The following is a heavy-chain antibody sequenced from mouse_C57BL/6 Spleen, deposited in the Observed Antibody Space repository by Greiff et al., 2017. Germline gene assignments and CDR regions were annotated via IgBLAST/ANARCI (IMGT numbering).Heavy chain of an antibody. D-gene: IGHD2-2*01. V-gene: IGHV2-2*01. Sequence: VQLQESGPGLVQPSQSLSITCTVSGFSLTSYGVHWVRQSPGKGLEWLGVIWSCGSTDYNAAFISRLSISKDNSKSQVFFKMNRLQADDTAIYYCAREEIYGYDGFAYWGQGTLVTVSA. CDR1: GFSLTSYG. CDR3: AREEIYGYDGFAY. J-gene: IGHJ3*01. CDR2: IWSCGST.